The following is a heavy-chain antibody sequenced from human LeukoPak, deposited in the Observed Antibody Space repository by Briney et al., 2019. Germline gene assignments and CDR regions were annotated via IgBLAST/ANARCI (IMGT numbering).Heavy chain of an antibody. CDR2: INHSGST. V-gene: IGHV4-34*01. D-gene: IGHD3-16*01. CDR1: GGSFSGYY. Sequence: SETLSLTCAVYGGSFSGYYWSWIRQPPGKGLEWIGEINHSGSTNYNPSLKSRVTISVDTSKNQFSLKLSSVTAADTAVYYRARGRVGYDYVWGSHYSPYFDYWGQGTLVTVSS. CDR3: ARGRVGYDYVWGSHYSPYFDY. J-gene: IGHJ4*02.